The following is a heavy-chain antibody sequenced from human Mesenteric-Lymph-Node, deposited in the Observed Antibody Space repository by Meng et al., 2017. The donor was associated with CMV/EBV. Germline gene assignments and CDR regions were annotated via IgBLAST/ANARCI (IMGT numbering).Heavy chain of an antibody. CDR1: GFAFRAYG. CDR3: AKGLQTFDY. D-gene: IGHD4-11*01. V-gene: IGHV3-33*06. J-gene: IGHJ4*02. CDR2: IWYDGSNK. Sequence: GESLKISCAASGFAFRAYGMHWVRQAPGKGLEWVALIWYDGSNKYYADSVKGRFTISRDSSKNTLYLQMNSLRAEDTAVYYCAKGLQTFDYWGQGTLVTVSS.